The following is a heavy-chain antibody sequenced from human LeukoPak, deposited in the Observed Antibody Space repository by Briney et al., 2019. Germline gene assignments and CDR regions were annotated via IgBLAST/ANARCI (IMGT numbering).Heavy chain of an antibody. CDR3: ARDRVAVVPAARADY. CDR1: GLTFSSYA. V-gene: IGHV3-30*04. J-gene: IGHJ4*02. CDR2: ISYDGSNK. Sequence: PGGSLRLSCAASGLTFSSYALHWVRQAPGKGLEGVAVISYDGSNKYYADSVKGRFTISRDNSKNTLYLQMNSLRAEDTAVYYCARDRVAVVPAARADYWGQGTLVTVSS. D-gene: IGHD2-2*01.